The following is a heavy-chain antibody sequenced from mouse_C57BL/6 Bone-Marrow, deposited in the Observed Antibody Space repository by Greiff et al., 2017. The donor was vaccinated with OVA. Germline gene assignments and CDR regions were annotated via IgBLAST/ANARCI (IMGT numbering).Heavy chain of an antibody. J-gene: IGHJ4*01. CDR1: GYTFTDYY. Sequence: VQLQQSGPELVKPGASVKISCKASGYTFTDYYMNWVKQSHGKSLEWIGDINPNNGGTSYNQKFKGKATLTVDKSSSTAYMELRSLTSEDSAVYFCARRDYGNYEAMDYWGQGTSVTVSS. CDR2: INPNNGGT. V-gene: IGHV1-26*01. D-gene: IGHD2-1*01. CDR3: ARRDYGNYEAMDY.